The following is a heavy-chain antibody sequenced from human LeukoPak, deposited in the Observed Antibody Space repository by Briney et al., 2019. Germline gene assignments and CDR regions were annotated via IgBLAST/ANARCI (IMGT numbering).Heavy chain of an antibody. J-gene: IGHJ5*02. CDR3: ASVGGSSWYSWFDP. Sequence: SETLSLTCTVSGGSISSYCWSWIRQPPGKGLEWIGYIYYSGSTNYNPSLKSRVTISVDTSKNQFSLKLSSVTAADTAVYYCASVGGSSWYSWFDPWGQGTLVTVSS. CDR1: GGSISSYC. V-gene: IGHV4-59*08. D-gene: IGHD6-13*01. CDR2: IYYSGST.